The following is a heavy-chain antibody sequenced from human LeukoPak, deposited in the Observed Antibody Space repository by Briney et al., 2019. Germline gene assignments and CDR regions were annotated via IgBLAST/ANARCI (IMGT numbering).Heavy chain of an antibody. CDR3: ARDQRVTGRPDIDY. CDR1: GFTFRNHW. D-gene: IGHD6-6*01. Sequence: GGSLRLSCAASGFTFRNHWMHWVRQTPGKGLVWVSRISSDGSSTMYADSVKGRFTISRDNAKNTLYLQMNNLRAEDTAMYYCARDQRVTGRPDIDYWGQRTLVIVSS. V-gene: IGHV3-74*03. J-gene: IGHJ4*02. CDR2: ISSDGSST.